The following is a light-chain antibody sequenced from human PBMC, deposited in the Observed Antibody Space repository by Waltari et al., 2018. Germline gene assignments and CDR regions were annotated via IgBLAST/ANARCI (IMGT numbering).Light chain of an antibody. CDR3: QQYNNWPPEYT. Sequence: EIVMTQSPATLSVSPGERATLSCGASQSVSSNLAWYQQKPGQAPRLLIYGASTRATCIPARFSGSGSGTEFTLTISSLQSEDFTVYYCQQYNNWPPEYTFGQGTKLEIK. CDR2: GAS. CDR1: QSVSSN. V-gene: IGKV3-15*01. J-gene: IGKJ2*01.